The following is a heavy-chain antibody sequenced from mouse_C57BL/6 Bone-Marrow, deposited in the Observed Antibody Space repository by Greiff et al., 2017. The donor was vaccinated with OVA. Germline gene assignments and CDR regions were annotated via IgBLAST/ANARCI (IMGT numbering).Heavy chain of an antibody. J-gene: IGHJ2*01. CDR1: GYTFTSYG. V-gene: IGHV1-81*01. CDR3: ARSGVLRFLYYFDY. CDR2: IYPRSGNT. D-gene: IGHD1-1*01. Sequence: VKLMESGAELARPGASVKLSCKASGYTFTSYGISWVKQRTGQGLEWIGEIYPRSGNTYYNEKVKGKATLTAERSSSTAYMELRSLTSEDSAVDFCARSGVLRFLYYFDYWGQGTTLTVSS.